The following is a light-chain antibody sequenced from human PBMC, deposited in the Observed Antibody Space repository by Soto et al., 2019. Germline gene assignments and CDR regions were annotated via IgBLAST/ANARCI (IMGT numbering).Light chain of an antibody. J-gene: IGKJ1*01. CDR3: QQNYNTGA. V-gene: IGKV4-1*01. CDR1: QSVLYSANNKNY. CDR2: WAS. Sequence: DIVMTQSPDSLAVSLGERATINCKSSQSVLYSANNKNYLARYQQQPGQPPKLLIYWASTRESGVPDRFSGSGSGTDFTLTINSLQAEDVAVYSCQQNYNTGALGQGTKVEV.